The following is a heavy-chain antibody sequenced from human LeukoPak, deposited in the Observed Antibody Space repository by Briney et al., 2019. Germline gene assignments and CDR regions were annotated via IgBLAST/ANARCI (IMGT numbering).Heavy chain of an antibody. D-gene: IGHD3-22*01. CDR2: IIPILGIA. V-gene: IGHV1-69*04. CDR3: VRDSLDYYDSSGYYYELNWFDP. Sequence: SVKVSCKASGGTFSSYAISWVRQAPGQGLEWMGRIIPILGIANYAQKFQGRVTITADKSTSTAYMELSSLRSEDTAVYYCVRDSLDYYDSSGYYYELNWFDPWGQGTLVTVSS. J-gene: IGHJ5*02. CDR1: GGTFSSYA.